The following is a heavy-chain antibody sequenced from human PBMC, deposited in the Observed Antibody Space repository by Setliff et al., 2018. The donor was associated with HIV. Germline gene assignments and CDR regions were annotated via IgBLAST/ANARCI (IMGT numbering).Heavy chain of an antibody. CDR1: GLIFSSYW. CDR2: IKQDGSEK. Sequence: PGGSLRLSCVASGLIFSSYWMSWVRQAPGKGLEWVANIKQDGSEKYYVDSVKGRFTISRDNAKNSLYLQMNSLRAEDTAVYYCAKDGVAAAGTGGYYYLDVWGKGTTVTVSS. J-gene: IGHJ6*03. CDR3: AKDGVAAAGTGGYYYLDV. D-gene: IGHD6-13*01. V-gene: IGHV3-7*03.